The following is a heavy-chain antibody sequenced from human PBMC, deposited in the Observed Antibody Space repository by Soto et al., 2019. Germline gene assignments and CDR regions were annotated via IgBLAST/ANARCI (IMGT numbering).Heavy chain of an antibody. CDR1: GDSITTTYC. CDR2: ICHSGST. J-gene: IGHJ4*02. V-gene: IGHV4-4*02. Sequence: QESGPELLKPSGTLSLTCAVSGDSITTTYCWSWVRQPPGKGLEWIGEICHSGSTNYNPSLKSRVTVSIDKSKIQFSLRLTSVTAADTAVYFCARLRFYDWGLPNYWGQGTLVTVSS. D-gene: IGHD3-16*01. CDR3: ARLRFYDWGLPNY.